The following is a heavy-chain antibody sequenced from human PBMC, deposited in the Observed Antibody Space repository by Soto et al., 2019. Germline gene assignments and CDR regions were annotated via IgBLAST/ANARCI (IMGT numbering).Heavy chain of an antibody. V-gene: IGHV1-69*13. D-gene: IGHD3-10*01. Sequence: SVKVSCKASGGTFSSYSISWVRQAPGQGLEWMGGIIPIFGTANYAQKFQGRVTITADESTSTAYMELSSLRSEDTAVYYCARVPVQKDYYYGMDVWGQGTTVTVSS. CDR1: GGTFSSYS. J-gene: IGHJ6*02. CDR2: IIPIFGTA. CDR3: ARVPVQKDYYYGMDV.